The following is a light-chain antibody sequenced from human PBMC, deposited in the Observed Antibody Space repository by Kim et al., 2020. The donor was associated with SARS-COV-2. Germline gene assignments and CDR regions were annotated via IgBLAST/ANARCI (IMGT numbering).Light chain of an antibody. CDR2: DVS. J-gene: IGLJ2*01. CDR1: NSDVGADKY. Sequence: ATTISCTGTNSDVGADKYVSWYQQHPGKAPKLMISDVSNRPSGVSNRFSGAKSGNTASLTISGLQAEDEADYYCSSYTGSRTLVVFGGGPRLTV. V-gene: IGLV2-14*03. CDR3: SSYTGSRTLVV.